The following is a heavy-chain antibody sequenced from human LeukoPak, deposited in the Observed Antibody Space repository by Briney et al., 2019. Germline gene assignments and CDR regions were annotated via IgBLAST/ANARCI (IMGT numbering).Heavy chain of an antibody. CDR2: IYYSGTT. CDR3: ARDPRGDSDFDY. D-gene: IGHD2-21*02. CDR1: GGSISSFY. Sequence: SETVSLTCTVSGGSISSFYWTWIRQPPGKGLEWIGYIYYSGTTNYNPSLKSRVTISVDTSKNQFSLKLSSVTPADTAVYYCARDPRGDSDFDYWGQGTLVTVSS. J-gene: IGHJ4*02. V-gene: IGHV4-59*01.